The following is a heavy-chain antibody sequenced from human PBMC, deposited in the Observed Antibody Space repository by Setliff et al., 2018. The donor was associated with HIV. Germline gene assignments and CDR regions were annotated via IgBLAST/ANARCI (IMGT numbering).Heavy chain of an antibody. Sequence: GESLKISCKGSGYSFPAYCIAWVRPMPGEGLEWMGVIYPDESDSRYRTSFRGQVTISVDKSTKTAFLQWTSLRASDTAMYYCTRLWHENWGGVDYWGQGTLVTSPQ. D-gene: IGHD3-16*01. CDR1: GYSFPAYC. J-gene: IGHJ4*02. V-gene: IGHV5-51*01. CDR2: IYPDESDS. CDR3: TRLWHENWGGVDY.